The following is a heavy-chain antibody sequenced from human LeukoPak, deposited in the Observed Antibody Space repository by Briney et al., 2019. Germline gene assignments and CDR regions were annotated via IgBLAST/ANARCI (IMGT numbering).Heavy chain of an antibody. CDR2: ISGSGGST. D-gene: IGHD3-22*01. Sequence: PGGSLRLSCAASGFTFSNYAMAWVRQAPGKGLEWVSAISGSGGSTYYADSVKGRFTISRDNSKNTLYLQMNSLRAEDTAVYYCAKDYYYDSSGFPGEFDYWGQGTLVTVSS. CDR3: AKDYYYDSSGFPGEFDY. J-gene: IGHJ4*02. V-gene: IGHV3-23*01. CDR1: GFTFSNYA.